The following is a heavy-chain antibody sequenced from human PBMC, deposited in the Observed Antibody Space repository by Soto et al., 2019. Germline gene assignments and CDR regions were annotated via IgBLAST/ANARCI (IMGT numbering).Heavy chain of an antibody. CDR1: GFTFSRYS. CDR3: ARDSASYSSSSESYWYFDL. V-gene: IGHV3-48*02. D-gene: IGHD6-6*01. J-gene: IGHJ2*01. CDR2: TSSGSPTV. Sequence: EVQLVESGGGLVQPGGSLRLSCAASGFTFSRYSMNWVRQAPGQGREGVSYTSSGSPTVDYADSVKARFPISRDNAKNSLYLQMSSLRDEVTAVYYCARDSASYSSSSESYWYFDLWGRGTLVTVSS.